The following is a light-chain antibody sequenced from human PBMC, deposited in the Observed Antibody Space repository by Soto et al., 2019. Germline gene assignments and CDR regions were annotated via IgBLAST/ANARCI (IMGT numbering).Light chain of an antibody. Sequence: EIGLTQSPATLSVSPGERATLSCRASQSININLAWYQQKPGQAPRLLIYGASTRATGLPARFSGSGSGTEFTLIISSLQSEDSAVYYCQQYDNWPITFGQGTRLAI. J-gene: IGKJ5*01. CDR2: GAS. CDR3: QQYDNWPIT. CDR1: QSININ. V-gene: IGKV3-15*01.